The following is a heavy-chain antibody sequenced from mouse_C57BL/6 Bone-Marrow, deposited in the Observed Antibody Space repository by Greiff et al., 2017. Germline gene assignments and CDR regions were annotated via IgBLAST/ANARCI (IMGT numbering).Heavy chain of an antibody. D-gene: IGHD2-3*01. CDR3: AGDGYYEGFAY. V-gene: IGHV1-20*01. Sequence: VQLKESGPELVKPGDSVKISCKASGYSFTGYFMHWVMQSHGKSLEWIGRINPYNGDTFYNQKFKGKATLTVDKSSSTAHMELRSLTSEDSAVYDGAGDGYYEGFAYWGQGTLVTVSA. CDR2: INPYNGDT. J-gene: IGHJ3*01. CDR1: GYSFTGYF.